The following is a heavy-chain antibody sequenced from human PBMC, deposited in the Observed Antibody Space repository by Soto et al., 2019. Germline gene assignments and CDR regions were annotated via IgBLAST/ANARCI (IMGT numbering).Heavy chain of an antibody. CDR3: TRSIGSGGVIGGFDY. J-gene: IGHJ4*02. Sequence: QVQLVQSETEVKKPGSAVKVSCKASGGTFSTYAMNWVRQAPGQGLEWMGGILPIFDTPRYAQKLQGRVTITVDESTTTAYMELSSLRSDDTAVYYCTRSIGSGGVIGGFDYWGQGTLVTVSS. CDR2: ILPIFDTP. D-gene: IGHD3-16*02. CDR1: GGTFSTYA. V-gene: IGHV1-69*01.